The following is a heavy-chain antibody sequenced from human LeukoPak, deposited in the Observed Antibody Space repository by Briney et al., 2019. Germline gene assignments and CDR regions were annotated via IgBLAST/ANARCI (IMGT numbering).Heavy chain of an antibody. CDR2: IWYDGSNK. Sequence: GGSLRLSCAASGFTFSSYGMHWVRQAPGKGLEWVAVIWYDGSNKYYADSVKGRFTISRDNSKNTLYLQMNSLRAEDAAVYHCAKIAVAGKDYFDYWGQGTPVTVSS. V-gene: IGHV3-33*06. D-gene: IGHD6-19*01. J-gene: IGHJ4*02. CDR1: GFTFSSYG. CDR3: AKIAVAGKDYFDY.